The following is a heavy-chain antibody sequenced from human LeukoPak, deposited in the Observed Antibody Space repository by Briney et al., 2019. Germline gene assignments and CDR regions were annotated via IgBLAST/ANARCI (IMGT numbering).Heavy chain of an antibody. CDR1: GYTFTGYY. CDR2: INPNSGGT. D-gene: IGHD3-10*01. V-gene: IGHV1-2*02. CDR3: ARDLPMVRGAFDY. J-gene: IGHJ4*02. Sequence: GASVKVSCKASGYTFTGYYMHWVRQAPGQRLEGMGWINPNSGGTNYAQKFQGRVTMTRDTSVSTAYMELSRLRSDDTAVYYCARDLPMVRGAFDYWGQGTLVTVSS.